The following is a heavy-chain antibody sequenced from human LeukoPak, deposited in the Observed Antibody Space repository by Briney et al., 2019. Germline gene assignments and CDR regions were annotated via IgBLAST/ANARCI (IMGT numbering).Heavy chain of an antibody. V-gene: IGHV3-33*01. J-gene: IGHJ4*02. Sequence: RSGGSLRLSCAASGFTLSSYGMHWVRQAPGKGLEWVAVIWYDGSNKYYADSVKGRFTISRDNSKNTLYLQMNSLRAEDTAVYYCARDHSSGWYSDYFDYWGQGTLVTVSS. CDR1: GFTLSSYG. CDR3: ARDHSSGWYSDYFDY. CDR2: IWYDGSNK. D-gene: IGHD6-19*01.